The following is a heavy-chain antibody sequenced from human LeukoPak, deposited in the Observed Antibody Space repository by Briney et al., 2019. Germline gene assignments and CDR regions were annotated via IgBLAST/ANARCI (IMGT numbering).Heavy chain of an antibody. Sequence: GGSLRLSCAASGFTVSSNYMSWVRQAPGKGLEWVSVIYSGGSTYYADSVKGRFTISRDNSKNTLYLQMNSLRAEDTAVYYCAKDPRLLRFLEWLLPPSFDYWGQGTLVTVSS. V-gene: IGHV3-53*01. CDR2: IYSGGST. D-gene: IGHD3-3*01. J-gene: IGHJ4*02. CDR1: GFTVSSNY. CDR3: AKDPRLLRFLEWLLPPSFDY.